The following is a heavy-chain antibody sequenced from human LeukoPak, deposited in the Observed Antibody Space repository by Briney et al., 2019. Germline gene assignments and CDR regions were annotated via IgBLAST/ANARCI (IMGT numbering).Heavy chain of an antibody. CDR3: ARDSIEMATGLDY. CDR1: GGSISSGGYY. J-gene: IGHJ4*02. Sequence: SETLSLTCTVSGGSISSGGYYWSWIRQHPGKGLEWIGYIYYSGSTYYNPSLKSRVTISVDTSKNQFSLKLSSVTAADTAVYYCARDSIEMATGLDYWGQGTLVTVSS. CDR2: IYYSGST. D-gene: IGHD5-12*01. V-gene: IGHV4-31*03.